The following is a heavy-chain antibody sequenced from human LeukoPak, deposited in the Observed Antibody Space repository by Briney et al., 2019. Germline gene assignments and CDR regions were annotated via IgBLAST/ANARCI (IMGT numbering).Heavy chain of an antibody. Sequence: PGGSLRLSCAASGFTFSSYWMHWVRHAPGKGLVWVAVRSYDGSDKYYADSVKGRFTISRDNAKNSVYLQMNSLRAEDTAVYHCAAGGDYYYHMDVWGKGTTVTVSS. V-gene: IGHV3-30*03. CDR2: RSYDGSDK. CDR3: AAGGDYYYHMDV. J-gene: IGHJ6*03. D-gene: IGHD3-10*01. CDR1: GFTFSSYW.